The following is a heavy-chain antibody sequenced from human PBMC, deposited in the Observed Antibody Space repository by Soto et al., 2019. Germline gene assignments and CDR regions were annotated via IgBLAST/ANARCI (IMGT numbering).Heavy chain of an antibody. CDR2: IWYDGSNK. CDR1: GFTFSSYG. J-gene: IGHJ6*02. CDR3: ARDLAAAGTHYYYYYGMDV. D-gene: IGHD6-13*01. V-gene: IGHV3-33*01. Sequence: GGSLRLSCAASGFTFSSYGMHWVRQAPGKGLEWVAVIWYDGSNKYYADSVKGRFTISRDNSKNTLYLQMNSLRAEDTAVYYCARDLAAAGTHYYYYYGMDVWGQGTTVTVSS.